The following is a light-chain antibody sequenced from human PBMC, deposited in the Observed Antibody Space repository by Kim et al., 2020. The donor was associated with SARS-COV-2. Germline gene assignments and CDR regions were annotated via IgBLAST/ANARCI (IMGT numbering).Light chain of an antibody. J-gene: IGKJ1*01. V-gene: IGKV3-15*01. CDR3: QQYNKWPT. Sequence: EIVMTQSPATLSVSPGERATLSCRASQSVSSDLAWYQLKPGQAPRLLISGASSRATDVPTRFSGSGSGTEFTLTISSLQSEDFAVYSCQQYNKWPTFGQGTKVDIK. CDR2: GAS. CDR1: QSVSSD.